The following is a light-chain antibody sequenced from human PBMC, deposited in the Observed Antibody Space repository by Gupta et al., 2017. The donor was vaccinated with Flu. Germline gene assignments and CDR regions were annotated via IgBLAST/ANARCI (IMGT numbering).Light chain of an antibody. V-gene: IGKV3-11*01. J-gene: IGKJ2*01. CDR2: DAS. Sequence: ERATLSCRASQSVSHYLAWYQQKPDQAPRLLIYDASTRATGIPARFSGSGSGTDFTLTISSLESEDFAVYYCQQRSNRPPYTFGQGTKLQIK. CDR3: QQRSNRPPYT. CDR1: QSVSHY.